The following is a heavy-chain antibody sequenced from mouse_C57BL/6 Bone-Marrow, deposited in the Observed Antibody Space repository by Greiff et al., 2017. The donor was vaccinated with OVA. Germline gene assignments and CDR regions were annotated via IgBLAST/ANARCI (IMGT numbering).Heavy chain of an antibody. Sequence: VKLVESGAELVKPGASVKLSCKASGYTFTEYTIHWVKQRSGQGLEWIGWFYPGSGSIKYNEKFKDKATLTADKSSSTVYMELSRLTSEDSAVYFCARHAPILLRDRYFDVWGTGTTVTVSS. V-gene: IGHV1-62-2*01. J-gene: IGHJ1*03. CDR1: GYTFTEYT. CDR3: ARHAPILLRDRYFDV. D-gene: IGHD1-1*01. CDR2: FYPGSGSI.